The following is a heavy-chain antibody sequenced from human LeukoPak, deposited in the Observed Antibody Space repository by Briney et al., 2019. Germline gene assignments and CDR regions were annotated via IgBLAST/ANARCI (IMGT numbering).Heavy chain of an antibody. D-gene: IGHD6-13*01. CDR2: IIPILGIA. CDR1: GGTFSSYA. Sequence: SVKVSCKASGGTFSSYAISWVRQAPGQGLEWMGRIIPILGIANYAQKFQGRVTITAYKSTSTAYMELSSLRSEDTAVYYCARGSSSWYPPDYWGQGTLVTVSS. J-gene: IGHJ4*02. CDR3: ARGSSSWYPPDY. V-gene: IGHV1-69*04.